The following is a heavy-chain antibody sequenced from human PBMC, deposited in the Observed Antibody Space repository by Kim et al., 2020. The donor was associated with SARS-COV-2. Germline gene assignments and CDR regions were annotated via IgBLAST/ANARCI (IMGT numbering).Heavy chain of an antibody. V-gene: IGHV3-48*02. CDR3: ARDTTSSSDPLDY. CDR2: ISSSSKNR. D-gene: IGHD6-6*01. Sequence: GGSLRLSCAASGFTFSNYSMNWVRQAPGKGLEWVSYISSSSKNRYYADSVKGRFTISRDDAKKSLYLQMNSLRDEDSAVYYCARDTTSSSDPLDYWGQGTLVTVSS. CDR1: GFTFSNYS. J-gene: IGHJ4*02.